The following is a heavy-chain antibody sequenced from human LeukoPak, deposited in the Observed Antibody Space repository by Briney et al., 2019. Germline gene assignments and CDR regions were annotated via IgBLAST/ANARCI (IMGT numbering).Heavy chain of an antibody. Sequence: PSETLSLTCTVSGGSISSSSYYWGWIRQPPGKGLEWIGSIYYSGSTYYNPSLKSRVTMTRDTSTSTVYMELSSLRSEDTAVYYCARDHKLVGATGIGYWGQGTLVTVSS. V-gene: IGHV4-39*07. D-gene: IGHD1-26*01. J-gene: IGHJ4*02. CDR3: ARDHKLVGATGIGY. CDR2: IYYSGST. CDR1: GGSISSSSYY.